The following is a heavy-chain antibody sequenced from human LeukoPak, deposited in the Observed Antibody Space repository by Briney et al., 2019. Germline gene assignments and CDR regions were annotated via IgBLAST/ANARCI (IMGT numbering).Heavy chain of an antibody. D-gene: IGHD3-22*01. CDR2: MNPNSGNT. CDR1: GYSFTSYD. CDR3: ARGGDSSGYYYAGYP. V-gene: IGHV1-8*01. J-gene: IGHJ5*02. Sequence: ASVKVSCKASGYSFTSYDINWVRQATGQGLEWMGWMNPNSGNTGYAQKFQGRATMTRNTSISTAYMELSSLRSEDTAVYYCARGGDSSGYYYAGYPWGQGTLVTVSS.